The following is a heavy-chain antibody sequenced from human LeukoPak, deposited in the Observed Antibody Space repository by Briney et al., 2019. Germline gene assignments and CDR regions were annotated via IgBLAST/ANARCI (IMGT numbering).Heavy chain of an antibody. CDR3: AREWGDYYYYYYMDV. J-gene: IGHJ6*03. CDR2: IYTSGST. V-gene: IGHV4-61*02. D-gene: IGHD3-16*01. Sequence: PSQTLSLTCTVSGGTISSGSYYWSWIRQPAGKGLEWIGRIYTSGSTNYNPSLKSRVTISVDTSKNQFSLKLSSVTAADTAVYYCAREWGDYYYYYYMDVWGQGTTVTVSS. CDR1: GGTISSGSYY.